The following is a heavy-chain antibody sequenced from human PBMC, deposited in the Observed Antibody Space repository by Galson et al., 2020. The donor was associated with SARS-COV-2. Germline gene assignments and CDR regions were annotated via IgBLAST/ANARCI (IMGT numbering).Heavy chain of an antibody. CDR3: ARVSKVHYGSGYYDY. J-gene: IGHJ4*01. CDR1: GFNFSSFE. Sequence: GGSLRLSCAASGFNFSSFEMNWVRQAPGKGLEWISYISSSGSGTYYEDSVKGRFTISRDNAKNSLFLQMNSLRVEDTALYYCARVSKVHYGSGYYDYWGHGTLVTVSS. V-gene: IGHV3-48*03. D-gene: IGHD3-10*01. CDR2: ISSSGSGT.